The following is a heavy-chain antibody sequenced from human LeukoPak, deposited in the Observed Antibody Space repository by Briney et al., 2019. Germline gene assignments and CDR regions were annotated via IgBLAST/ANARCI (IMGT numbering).Heavy chain of an antibody. D-gene: IGHD2-2*01. J-gene: IGHJ4*02. CDR3: AKDGRVPAAMTGDY. CDR1: GFTFSSYA. CDR2: ISYDGSNK. Sequence: GGSLRLSCAASGFTFSSYAMHWVRQAPGKGLEWVAVISYDGSNKYYADSVKGRFTISRDNSKNTLYLQMNSLRAEDTAVYYCAKDGRVPAAMTGDYWGQGTLVTVSS. V-gene: IGHV3-30-3*01.